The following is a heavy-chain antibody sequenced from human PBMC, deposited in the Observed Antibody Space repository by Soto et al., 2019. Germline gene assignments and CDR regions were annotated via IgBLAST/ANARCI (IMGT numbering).Heavy chain of an antibody. V-gene: IGHV4-4*07. J-gene: IGHJ6*02. CDR1: GGSISSYY. Sequence: QVQLQESGPGLVKPSETLSLTCTVSGGSISSYYWSWIREPAGKGLEWIGRIYTSGSTNYNPSLKSRVTMPVDTSKNPFSLKLSSVSAADTAVYYCASHITIFGVVGDVWGQGTTDTVSS. CDR3: ASHITIFGVVGDV. D-gene: IGHD3-3*01. CDR2: IYTSGST.